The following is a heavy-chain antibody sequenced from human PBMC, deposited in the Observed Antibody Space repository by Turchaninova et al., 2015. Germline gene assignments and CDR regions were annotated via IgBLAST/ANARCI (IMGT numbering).Heavy chain of an antibody. CDR2: TYYSGST. CDR3: ASHGGGYNWFDP. J-gene: IGHJ5*02. D-gene: IGHD3-16*01. CDR1: GGSIRSYY. Sequence: QVQLQESGPGLVKPSETLSLTCTVSGGSIRSYYWTWIRQPPGKGLERVGYTYYSGSTNYNPSLKSRVTMSGDTSKNQFSLKLSSVTPAATAVYYCASHGGGYNWFDPWGQGTLVTVSS. V-gene: IGHV4-59*01.